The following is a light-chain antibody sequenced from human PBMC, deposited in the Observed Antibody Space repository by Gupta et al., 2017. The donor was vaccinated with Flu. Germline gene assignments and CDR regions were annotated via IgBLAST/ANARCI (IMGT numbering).Light chain of an antibody. Sequence: VLTPSPATLAFSPRERAILSCRASPSVSTYLAWYQQKPGQAPRLLMYDTSKRVAGIPARFSGSGSGTDFTLTISTLEPEDVEVYYCQQRSDLPMYTFGQGTRLEIK. J-gene: IGKJ2*01. CDR3: QQRSDLPMYT. CDR2: DTS. V-gene: IGKV3-11*01. CDR1: PSVSTY.